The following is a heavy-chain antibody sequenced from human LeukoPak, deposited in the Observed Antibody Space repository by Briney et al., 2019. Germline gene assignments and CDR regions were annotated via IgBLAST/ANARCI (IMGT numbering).Heavy chain of an antibody. Sequence: SETLSLTCTVSGGSVSTSHYYWGWIRQPPGKGLEWIGYIYYSGRTYYNPSLKSRVTISVDTSKNEFSLKLSSVTAADAAVYYCARSWAPGYCSSTTCYNFDYWGQGTLVTVSS. CDR2: IYYSGRT. V-gene: IGHV4-39*01. CDR3: ARSWAPGYCSSTTCYNFDY. CDR1: GGSVSTSHYY. D-gene: IGHD2-2*02. J-gene: IGHJ4*02.